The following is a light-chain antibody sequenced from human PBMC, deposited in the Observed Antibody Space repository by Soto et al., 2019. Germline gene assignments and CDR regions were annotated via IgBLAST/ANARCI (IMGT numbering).Light chain of an antibody. V-gene: IGLV1-51*02. J-gene: IGLJ3*02. CDR3: GTWDSSLSAGV. CDR2: ENN. Sequence: QSVLTQPPSVSAAPGQKVTISCSGSSSNIGNNYVSWYQQLPGTAPKLLIYENNKRPSGIPDRFSGSKSGTSATLGITGLQTGDEAHYYCGTWDSSLSAGVFGGGTKVTVL. CDR1: SSNIGNNY.